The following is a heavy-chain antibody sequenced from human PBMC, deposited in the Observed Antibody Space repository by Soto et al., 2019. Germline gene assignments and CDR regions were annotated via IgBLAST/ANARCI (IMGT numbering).Heavy chain of an antibody. J-gene: IGHJ4*02. V-gene: IGHV3-23*01. Sequence: PGGSLRLSCAASGFTFSSYAMTWVRQAPGKGLEWVSAISGSGGRTHYADSVKGRFTISRDNSKNTLYLLMDCLRAEDTAVYYCAKDKVQSRTTVTRVILDYWGQGTLVTVSS. CDR3: AKDKVQSRTTVTRVILDY. CDR1: GFTFSSYA. CDR2: ISGSGGRT. D-gene: IGHD4-17*01.